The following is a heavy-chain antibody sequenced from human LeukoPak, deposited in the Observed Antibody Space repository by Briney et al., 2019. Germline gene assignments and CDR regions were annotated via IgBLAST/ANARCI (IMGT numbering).Heavy chain of an antibody. V-gene: IGHV1-46*01. D-gene: IGHD4-23*01. Sequence: ASVKVSCKASGNTFSSYFIHWVRQAPGQGLEWMGIISPSGGSTSYAPEFQGRVTMTRDTSTSTVYMELSSLRSEDTAVYYCGRVTLYAFDIWGQGTMVTVSS. CDR1: GNTFSSYF. J-gene: IGHJ3*02. CDR3: GRVTLYAFDI. CDR2: ISPSGGST.